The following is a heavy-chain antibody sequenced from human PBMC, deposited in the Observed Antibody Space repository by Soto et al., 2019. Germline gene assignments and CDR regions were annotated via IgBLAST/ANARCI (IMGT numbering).Heavy chain of an antibody. CDR3: ARLKPDYDFWSGYGWFDP. J-gene: IGHJ5*02. CDR1: GGSISSSSYY. Sequence: SETLSLTCTVSGGSISSSSYYWGWIRQPPGKGLEWIGSIYYSGSTYYNPSLKSRVTISVDTSKNQFSLKLSSVTAADTAVYYCARLKPDYDFWSGYGWFDPWGQGTLVTVSS. V-gene: IGHV4-39*01. D-gene: IGHD3-3*01. CDR2: IYYSGST.